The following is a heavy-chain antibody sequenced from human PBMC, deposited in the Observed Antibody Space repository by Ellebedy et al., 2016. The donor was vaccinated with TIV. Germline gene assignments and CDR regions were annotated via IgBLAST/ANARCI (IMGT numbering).Heavy chain of an antibody. CDR1: GFTFSSCA. CDR2: ISDSGDST. Sequence: PGGSLRLSCAASGFTFSSCAMSWVRQAPGKGLEWVSTISDSGDSTYYADSVKGRFTISRDNSKNTLYLQMNSLRAEDTAVYYCARDLDVGYDSSGYYSGFDYWGQGTLVTVSS. V-gene: IGHV3-23*01. J-gene: IGHJ4*02. CDR3: ARDLDVGYDSSGYYSGFDY. D-gene: IGHD3-22*01.